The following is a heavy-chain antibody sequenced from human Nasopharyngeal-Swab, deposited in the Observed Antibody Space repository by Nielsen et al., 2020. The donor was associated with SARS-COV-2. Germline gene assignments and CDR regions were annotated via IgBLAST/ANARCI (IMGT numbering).Heavy chain of an antibody. CDR1: RFSIRPDAVG. V-gene: IGHV2-5*02. CDR2: TYRDDDK. Sequence: SGPTLLQPPHTLTLTCTFPRFSIRPDAVGVGWIRQPPGKALERHAPTYRDDDKRYSPSLKNRLTITKDTSKNQVALTMTNMDPVDTATYYCALHRSYGYSVAAGVIDYWGQGTLVTVSS. D-gene: IGHD6-13*01. CDR3: ALHRSYGYSVAAGVIDY. J-gene: IGHJ4*02.